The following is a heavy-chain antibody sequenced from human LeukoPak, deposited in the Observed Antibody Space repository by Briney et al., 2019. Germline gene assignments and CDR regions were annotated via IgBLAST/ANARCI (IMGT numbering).Heavy chain of an antibody. CDR1: GASSSNYY. CDR2: IYYTGST. D-gene: IGHD6-13*01. CDR3: ARQTSSWYDSHYYYMDV. V-gene: IGHV4-59*12. J-gene: IGHJ6*03. Sequence: SETLSLTCTVSGASSSNYYWSWIRQPPGKGLEWIGYIYYTGSTNCNPSLKSRVTLSVDTSNNQFSLKLSSVTAADTAVYYCARQTSSWYDSHYYYMDVWGKGTTVTVSS.